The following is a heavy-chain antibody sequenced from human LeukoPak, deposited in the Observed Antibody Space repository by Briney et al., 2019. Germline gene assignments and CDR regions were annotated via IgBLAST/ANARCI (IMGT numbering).Heavy chain of an antibody. CDR1: GFTFRSHE. V-gene: IGHV3-48*03. D-gene: IGHD6-19*01. J-gene: IGHJ4*02. Sequence: PGGSLRLSCAVSGFTFRSHEMNWVRQAPGKGLEWISYISTSGSIIYYADSVKGRFTISRDNARNSLFLQMGSLKVEDTAVYYCARASYNSDSYFDQWGQGTLVTVSS. CDR2: ISTSGSII. CDR3: ARASYNSDSYFDQ.